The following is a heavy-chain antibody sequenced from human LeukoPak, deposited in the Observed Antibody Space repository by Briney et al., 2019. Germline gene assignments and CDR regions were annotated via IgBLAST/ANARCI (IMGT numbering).Heavy chain of an antibody. CDR1: GFTFSSYA. J-gene: IGHJ5*02. CDR2: ISGSGGST. V-gene: IGHV3-23*01. CDR3: AKSIPPVANAKVPLDWFDP. D-gene: IGHD2-21*01. Sequence: GGSLRLSCAASGFTFSSYAMSWVRQAPGKGLEWVSAISGSGGSTYYADSVKGRFTISRDNSKNTLYLQMNSLRAEDTAVYYCAKSIPPVANAKVPLDWFDPWGQGTLVTVSS.